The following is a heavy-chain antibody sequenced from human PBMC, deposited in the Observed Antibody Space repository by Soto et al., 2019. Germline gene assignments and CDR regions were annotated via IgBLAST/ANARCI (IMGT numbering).Heavy chain of an antibody. V-gene: IGHV1-69*02. CDR3: ARGLRAVNTPDTWFDP. CDR1: GGTFSSYT. Sequence: QVQLVQSGAEVKKPGSSVKVSCKASGGTFSSYTISWVRQAPGQGLEWMGRIIPILGIANYAQKFQGRVTITGAKSTSTGDMELGSLRCEDTAVYYCARGLRAVNTPDTWFDPWGQGTLVTVSS. J-gene: IGHJ5*02. D-gene: IGHD4-17*01. CDR2: IIPILGIA.